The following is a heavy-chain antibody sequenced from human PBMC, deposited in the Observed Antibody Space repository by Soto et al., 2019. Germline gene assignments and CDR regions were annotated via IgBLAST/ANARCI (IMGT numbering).Heavy chain of an antibody. CDR2: IYYSGSN. V-gene: IGHV4-59*01. J-gene: IGHJ6*03. CDR3: ARVAYDFWSGWGWAGYYYYMDV. D-gene: IGHD3-3*01. Sequence: QVQLQESGPGLVKPSETLSLTCTASGGSISNYHWSWIRQPPGKGLEWIGYIYYSGSNSYNPSLKSRVTISVDTSNNQFSLKLNSVTAADTAVYFCARVAYDFWSGWGWAGYYYYMDVGGKGTTVTVSS. CDR1: GGSISNYH.